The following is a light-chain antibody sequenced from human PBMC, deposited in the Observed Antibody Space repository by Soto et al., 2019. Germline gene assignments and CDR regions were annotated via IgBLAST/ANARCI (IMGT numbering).Light chain of an antibody. V-gene: IGLV1-40*01. CDR1: SSNIGAGYD. CDR3: QSYDSSLSGPYYV. Sequence: QSVLTQPPSVSGAPGQRVTISCTGSSSNIGAGYDVHWYQQLPGTAPKLLIYGNSNRPSGVPDRFSGSKSGTSAPLAITGLQAEDEADYYCQSYDSSLSGPYYVFGTGTKVTVL. J-gene: IGLJ1*01. CDR2: GNS.